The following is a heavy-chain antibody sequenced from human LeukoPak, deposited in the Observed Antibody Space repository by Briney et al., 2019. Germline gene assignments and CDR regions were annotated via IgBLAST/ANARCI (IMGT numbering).Heavy chain of an antibody. CDR1: GGSISSCGYF. CDR3: AKGAGPGAFDI. CDR2: ISGSGGST. Sequence: LSLTCTVSGGSISSCGYFWSWIRQHPGKGLKWVSAISGSGGSTYYADSVKGRFTISRDNSKNTLYLQMNSLRAEDTAVYYCAKGAGPGAFDIWGQGTMVTVSS. V-gene: IGHV3-23*01. J-gene: IGHJ3*02.